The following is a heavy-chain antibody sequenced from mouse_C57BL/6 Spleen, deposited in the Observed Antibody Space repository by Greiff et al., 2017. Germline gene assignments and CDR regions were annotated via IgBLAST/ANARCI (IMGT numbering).Heavy chain of an antibody. D-gene: IGHD2-4*01. V-gene: IGHV1-15*01. J-gene: IGHJ3*01. CDR2: IDPETGGT. Sequence: QVQLQQSGAELVRPGASVTLSCKASGYTFTDYEMHWVKQTPVHGLEWIGAIDPETGGTAYNQKFKGKAILTADKSSSTAYMELRSLTSEDSAVYYCTREDYDVWFAYWGQGTLVTVSA. CDR1: GYTFTDYE. CDR3: TREDYDVWFAY.